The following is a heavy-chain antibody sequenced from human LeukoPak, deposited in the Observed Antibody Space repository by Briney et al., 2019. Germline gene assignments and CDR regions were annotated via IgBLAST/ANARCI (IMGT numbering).Heavy chain of an antibody. CDR3: ARVYYGSGSYEDY. CDR1: GGTFSSYA. J-gene: IGHJ4*02. D-gene: IGHD3-10*01. V-gene: IGHV1-69*04. Sequence: SVKVSCKASGGTFSSYAISWVRQGPGQGLEWMGRIIPILGIANYAQKFQGRVTITADKSTSTAYMELSSLRSEDTAVYYCARVYYGSGSYEDYWGQGTLVTVSS. CDR2: IIPILGIA.